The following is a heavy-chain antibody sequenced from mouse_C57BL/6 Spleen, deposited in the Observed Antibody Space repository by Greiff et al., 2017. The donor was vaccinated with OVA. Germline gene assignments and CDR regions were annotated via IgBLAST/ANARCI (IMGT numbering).Heavy chain of an antibody. Sequence: EVKLVESGGGLVQPKGSLKLSCAASGFSFNTYAMNWVRQAPGKGLEWVARIRSKSNNYATYYADSVKDRFTISRDDSESMLYLQMNNLKTEDTAMYYCVRPPYYDYDWFAYWGQGTLVTVSA. D-gene: IGHD2-4*01. CDR3: VRPPYYDYDWFAY. V-gene: IGHV10-1*01. CDR2: IRSKSNNYAT. CDR1: GFSFNTYA. J-gene: IGHJ3*01.